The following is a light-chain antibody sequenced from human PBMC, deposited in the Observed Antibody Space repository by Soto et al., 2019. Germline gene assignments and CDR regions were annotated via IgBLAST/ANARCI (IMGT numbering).Light chain of an antibody. CDR2: AAS. V-gene: IGKV1-27*01. CDR1: QGIRNY. Sequence: DIQMTQSPPSLSASVGDRVTITCRASQGIRNYVAWYQQIPGKAPKLLIYAASTLQSGVPSRFSGSGSGTDFTLTINGLQPEDVATYFCQKYSSVPVFGPGTKVEIK. J-gene: IGKJ3*01. CDR3: QKYSSVPV.